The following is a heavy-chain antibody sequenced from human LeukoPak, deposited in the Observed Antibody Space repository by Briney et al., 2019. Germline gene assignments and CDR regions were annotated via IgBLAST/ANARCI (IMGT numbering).Heavy chain of an antibody. CDR2: IYSGSST. J-gene: IGHJ4*02. CDR1: GFTVSSNY. V-gene: IGHV3-66*01. Sequence: GGSLRLSCAASGFTVSSNYMSWVRQAPGKGFEWVSVIYSGSSTYYADSVKGRFTISRDNSKNTLYLQMNSLRAEDTAVYYCEGMVRGVIPFDYWGQGTLVTVSS. CDR3: EGMVRGVIPFDY. D-gene: IGHD3-10*01.